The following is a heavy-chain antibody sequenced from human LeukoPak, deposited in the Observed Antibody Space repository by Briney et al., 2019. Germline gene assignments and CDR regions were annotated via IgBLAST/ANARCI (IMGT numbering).Heavy chain of an antibody. CDR3: VADRGNWSGGDF. Sequence: GGSLRLSCAGSTFAFGGYWIHWVRQLPGKGLAWVSRIDSAGGRIQWADSVKGRFTISRDNAKDTVYLQMNSLRPEDSAVYYCVADRGNWSGGDFWGRGTLVIVSS. CDR2: IDSAGGRI. J-gene: IGHJ4*02. V-gene: IGHV3-74*01. CDR1: TFAFGGYW. D-gene: IGHD3-10*01.